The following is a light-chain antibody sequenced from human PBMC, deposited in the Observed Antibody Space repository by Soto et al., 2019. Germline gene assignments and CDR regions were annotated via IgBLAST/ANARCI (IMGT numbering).Light chain of an antibody. CDR2: DAS. CDR1: QSITRW. J-gene: IGKJ1*01. V-gene: IGKV1-5*01. Sequence: DIQMTQSPSTLSASVGDRVTITCRASQSITRWSAWYQQKPGKAPKLLIYDASSLESGVPSRFSGSGFGTEFTLTISSLQPDDFATYYCQQYNSYSLWTFGQGTKVEIK. CDR3: QQYNSYSLWT.